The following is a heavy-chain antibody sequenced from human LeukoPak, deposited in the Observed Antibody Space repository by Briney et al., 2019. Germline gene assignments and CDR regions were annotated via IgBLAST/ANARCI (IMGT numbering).Heavy chain of an antibody. J-gene: IGHJ6*02. Sequence: GGSLRLSCAASGFTFSSYEMNWVRQAPGKGLEWVSYISSSGSTIYYADSVKGRFTISRDNAKNSLYLQMNSLRAEDTAVYSCARDKKYDYVWGSYRSLYYYYGMDVWGQGTTVTVSS. CDR3: ARDKKYDYVWGSYRSLYYYYGMDV. CDR2: ISSSGSTI. D-gene: IGHD3-16*02. V-gene: IGHV3-48*03. CDR1: GFTFSSYE.